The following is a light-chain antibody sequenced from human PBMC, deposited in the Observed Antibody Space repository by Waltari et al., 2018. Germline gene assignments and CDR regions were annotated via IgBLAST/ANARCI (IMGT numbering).Light chain of an antibody. CDR1: QSITVW. J-gene: IGKJ2*01. CDR3: QQYDAYPLT. CDR2: KAS. V-gene: IGKV1-5*01. Sequence: DIQMTQSPSTLSASVGDRVTITCRASQSITVWLAWYHQKPGKAPDLLVYKASILHAGVPSRFSATGSGTEFTLTIDSLHPADSGTYYCQQYDAYPLTFGQGTKLEIK.